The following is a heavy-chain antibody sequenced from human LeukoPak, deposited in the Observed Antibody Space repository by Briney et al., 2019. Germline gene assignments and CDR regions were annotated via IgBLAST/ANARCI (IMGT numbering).Heavy chain of an antibody. D-gene: IGHD6-19*01. J-gene: IGHJ6*02. CDR2: IYYSGGT. V-gene: IGHV4-59*01. CDR3: ARESSGWYYGMDV. Sequence: PSETLSLTCTVAGGSISSYYWSWLRQPPGKGLEWLGYIYYSGGTNYNPSLKSRVTISVDTSKNQFSLKLSSVTAADTAVYYCARESSGWYYGMDVWGQGTTVTVSS. CDR1: GGSISSYY.